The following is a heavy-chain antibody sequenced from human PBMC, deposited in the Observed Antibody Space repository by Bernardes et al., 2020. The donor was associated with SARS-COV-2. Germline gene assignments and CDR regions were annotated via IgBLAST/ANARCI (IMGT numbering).Heavy chain of an antibody. D-gene: IGHD3-16*01. V-gene: IGHV3-74*01. CDR3: ARLGQSPPYYYYYGMDV. CDR1: GFTFSSYW. J-gene: IGHJ6*02. Sequence: GSLRLSCAASGFTFSSYWMHWVRQAPGKGLVWVSRINSDGSSTSYADSVKGRFTISRDNAKNTLYLQMNSLRAEDTAVYYCARLGQSPPYYYYYGMDVWGQGTTVTVSS. CDR2: INSDGSST.